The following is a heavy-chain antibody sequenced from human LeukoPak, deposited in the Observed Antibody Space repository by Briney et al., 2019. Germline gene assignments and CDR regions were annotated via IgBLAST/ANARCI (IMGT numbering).Heavy chain of an antibody. CDR2: IYSSGST. CDR1: GGSISNYY. J-gene: IGHJ4*02. Sequence: SETLSLTCTVSGGSISNYYWSWIRRPAGKGLEWIGRIYSSGSTNYNPSLKSRVTMSVDTSKNQFSVNLTSVTAADTAVYYCVRRRGTTVLTRFDNWGQGTLVTVSS. CDR3: VRRRGTTVLTRFDN. V-gene: IGHV4-4*07. D-gene: IGHD4/OR15-4a*01.